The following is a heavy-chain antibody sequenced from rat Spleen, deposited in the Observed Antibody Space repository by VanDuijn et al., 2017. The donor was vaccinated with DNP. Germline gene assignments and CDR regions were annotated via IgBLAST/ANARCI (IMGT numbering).Heavy chain of an antibody. CDR3: ARSTPGIRVYYFDY. CDR1: GFTFNNYW. D-gene: IGHD1-4*01. Sequence: EVQLVESGGDLVQPGKSLKLSCVASGFTFNNYWMTWIRQVPGKGLEWVASIYNSGGSTYYPDSVKGRFTISRDNAKNTLYLQMNSLRSEDTATYYCARSTPGIRVYYFDYWGPGVMVTVSS. J-gene: IGHJ2*01. CDR2: IYNSGGST. V-gene: IGHV5-31*01.